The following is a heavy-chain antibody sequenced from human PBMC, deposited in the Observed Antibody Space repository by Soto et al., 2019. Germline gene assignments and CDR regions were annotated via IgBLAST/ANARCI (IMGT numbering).Heavy chain of an antibody. V-gene: IGHV4-59*08. D-gene: IGHD6-13*01. J-gene: IGHJ5*02. CDR1: GGSISSYY. Sequence: PSETLSLTCTVSGGSISSYYWSWLRQPPRKGLEWIGYIYYSGSTNYNPSLKSRVTISVDTSKNQFSLKLSSLTAADTAVYYCAIANFSLYSSRWYWFDPWGQGTLVTVSS. CDR3: AIANFSLYSSRWYWFDP. CDR2: IYYSGST.